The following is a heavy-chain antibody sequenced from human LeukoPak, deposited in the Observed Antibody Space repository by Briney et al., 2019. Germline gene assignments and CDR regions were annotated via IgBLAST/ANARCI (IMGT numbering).Heavy chain of an antibody. CDR3: ARDIEQRLVGFDY. J-gene: IGHJ4*02. D-gene: IGHD6-13*01. CDR1: GGTFSSYA. Sequence: GASVKVSCKASGGTFSSYAISWVRQAPGQGLEWMGWINPNSGGTNYAQKFQGRVTMTRDTSISTAYMELSRLRSDDTAVYYCARDIEQRLVGFDYWGQGTLVTVSS. V-gene: IGHV1-2*02. CDR2: INPNSGGT.